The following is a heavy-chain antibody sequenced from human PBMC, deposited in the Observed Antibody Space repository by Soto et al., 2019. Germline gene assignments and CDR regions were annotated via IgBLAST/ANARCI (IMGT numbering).Heavy chain of an antibody. J-gene: IGHJ4*02. Sequence: PSETLSLTCTVSGGSISSSSYYWGWIRQPPGKGLEWIGSIYYSGSTYYNPSLKSRVTISVDTSKNQFSLKLSSVTAADTAVYYCARHFKAYGGDCYNFDYWGQGTLVTVSS. CDR1: GGSISSSSYY. D-gene: IGHD2-21*02. V-gene: IGHV4-39*01. CDR3: ARHFKAYGGDCYNFDY. CDR2: IYYSGST.